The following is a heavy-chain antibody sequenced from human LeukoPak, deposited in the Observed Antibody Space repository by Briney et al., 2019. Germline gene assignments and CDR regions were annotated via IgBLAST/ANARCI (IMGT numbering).Heavy chain of an antibody. Sequence: ASVKVSCKASGYTFINFAINWGRQAPGQRPEWMGWINAGNGNTKYSQKFQDRVTITRDTSASTAYMELSSLRSEDTAVYYCARDRSAVAPYYYYGMDVWGQGTTVTVSS. CDR1: GYTFINFA. CDR3: ARDRSAVAPYYYYGMDV. CDR2: INAGNGNT. J-gene: IGHJ6*02. D-gene: IGHD6-19*01. V-gene: IGHV1-3*01.